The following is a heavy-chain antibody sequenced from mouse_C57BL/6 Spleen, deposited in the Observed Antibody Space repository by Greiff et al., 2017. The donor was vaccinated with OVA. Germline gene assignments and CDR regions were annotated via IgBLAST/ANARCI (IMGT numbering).Heavy chain of an antibody. Sequence: EVKLMESGPELVKPGASVKISCKASGYSFTGYYMNWVKQSPEKSLEWIGEINPSTGGTTYNQKFKAKATLTVDKSSSTAYMQLKSLTSEDSAVYDCARSRTGSAWFAYWGQGTLVTVSA. CDR3: ARSRTGSAWFAY. D-gene: IGHD4-1*01. CDR1: GYSFTGYY. V-gene: IGHV1-42*01. J-gene: IGHJ3*01. CDR2: INPSTGGT.